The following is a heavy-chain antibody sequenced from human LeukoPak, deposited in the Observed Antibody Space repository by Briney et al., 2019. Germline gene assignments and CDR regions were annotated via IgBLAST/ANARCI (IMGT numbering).Heavy chain of an antibody. Sequence: GGSLRLSCAASGFTFSSYAMHWVRQAPGKGLEWVAVISYDGSNKYYADSVKGRFTISRDNSKNTLYLQMNSLRAEDTAVYYCASNRWLHPDAFDIWGQGTMVTLSS. CDR3: ASNRWLHPDAFDI. CDR2: ISYDGSNK. CDR1: GFTFSSYA. V-gene: IGHV3-30-3*01. J-gene: IGHJ3*02. D-gene: IGHD5-24*01.